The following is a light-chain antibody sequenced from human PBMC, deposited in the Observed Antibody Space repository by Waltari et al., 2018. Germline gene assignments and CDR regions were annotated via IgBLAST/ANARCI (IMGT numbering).Light chain of an antibody. Sequence: EIVLTQSPATLSLSPGERATLSCRASQSVSTVLAWYQQNPGQAPRLLIYDASPKATGIPAWFSGRGSGTDFTLTISSLEPEEFAVYYGQQRNNWHPLTFGGGTKVEIK. CDR3: QQRNNWHPLT. J-gene: IGKJ4*01. CDR2: DAS. V-gene: IGKV3-11*01. CDR1: QSVSTV.